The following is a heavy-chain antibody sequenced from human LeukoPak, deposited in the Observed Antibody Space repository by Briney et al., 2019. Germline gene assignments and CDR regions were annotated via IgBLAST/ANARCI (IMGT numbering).Heavy chain of an antibody. Sequence: ASVKVSCKASGDTFTSYYMHWVRQAPGQGLEWMGIINPSGGSTSYAQKIQGRVTMTRDTSTSTVYMELSSLRSEDTAVYYCAAGGGYEPLFDYWGQGTLVTVSS. J-gene: IGHJ4*02. CDR3: AAGGGYEPLFDY. CDR1: GDTFTSYY. CDR2: INPSGGST. D-gene: IGHD5-12*01. V-gene: IGHV1-46*01.